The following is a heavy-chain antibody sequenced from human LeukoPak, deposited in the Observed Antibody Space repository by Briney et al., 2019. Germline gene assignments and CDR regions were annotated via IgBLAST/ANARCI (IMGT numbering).Heavy chain of an antibody. Sequence: PGGSLRLSCAASGFTFNQHSMSWIRQAPGMGLEWLSYISRTGGAVHYADSVEGRFTISRDNARNSLSLQMNGLRADDTAVYFCARASSLIVGSDYWGRGTLVTVSS. CDR2: ISRTGGAV. CDR1: GFTFNQHS. V-gene: IGHV3-11*01. J-gene: IGHJ4*02. D-gene: IGHD2-8*01. CDR3: ARASSLIVGSDY.